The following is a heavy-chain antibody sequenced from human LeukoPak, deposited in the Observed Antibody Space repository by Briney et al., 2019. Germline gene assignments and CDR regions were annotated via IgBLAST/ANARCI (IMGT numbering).Heavy chain of an antibody. Sequence: LSLTCTVSGGSIRSSYYYWGWIRQAPGKGLEWVSYISSRGSTIYYADSVKGRFTISRDNAKNSLYLQMNSLRAEDTAVYYCARHDTAMATDYGMDVWGQGTTVTVSS. CDR3: ARHDTAMATDYGMDV. D-gene: IGHD5-18*01. V-gene: IGHV3-11*01. CDR1: GGSIRSSYYY. CDR2: ISSRGSTI. J-gene: IGHJ6*02.